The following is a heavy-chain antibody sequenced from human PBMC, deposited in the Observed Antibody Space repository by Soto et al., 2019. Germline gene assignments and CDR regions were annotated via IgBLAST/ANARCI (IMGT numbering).Heavy chain of an antibody. V-gene: IGHV4-34*01. CDR2: INHSGST. CDR3: ARGRGYSGYDSFNRWLNYFDY. D-gene: IGHD5-12*01. CDR1: GFTVSSNY. J-gene: IGHJ4*02. Sequence: VQLVETGGGLIQPGGSLRLSCAASGFTVSSNYMSWVRQAPGKGLEWIGEINHSGSTNYNPSLKSRVTISVDTSKNQFSLKLSSVTAADTAVYYCARGRGYSGYDSFNRWLNYFDYWGQGTLVTVSS.